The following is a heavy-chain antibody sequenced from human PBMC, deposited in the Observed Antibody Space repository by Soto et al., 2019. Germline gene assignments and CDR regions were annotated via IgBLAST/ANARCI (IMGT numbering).Heavy chain of an antibody. CDR3: ARSGPYYSDY. CDR1: GFTFTNYA. D-gene: IGHD5-12*01. J-gene: IGHJ4*02. V-gene: IGHV3-23*01. CDR2: ISGDGKTA. Sequence: HPGGSLRLSCAVSGFTFTNYALSWVRQAPGKGLECVSSISGDGKTAYYTASVTGRFTISRDNSKNTLSLQMNSLRVEDTAVYYCARSGPYYSDYWGRRTLLTVYS.